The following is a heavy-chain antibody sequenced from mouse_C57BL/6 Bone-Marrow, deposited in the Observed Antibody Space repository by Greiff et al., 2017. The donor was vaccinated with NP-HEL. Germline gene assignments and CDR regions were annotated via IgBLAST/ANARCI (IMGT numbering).Heavy chain of an antibody. CDR3: ARWDYYGSPFAY. V-gene: IGHV5-17*01. J-gene: IGHJ3*01. CDR2: ISSGSSTI. Sequence: EVKLVESGGGLVKPGGSLNLSCAASGFTFSDYGMHWVRQAPEKGLEWVAYISSGSSTIYYADTVKGRFTISRDNAKNTLFLQMTSLRSEDTAMYYCARWDYYGSPFAYWGQGTLVTVSA. D-gene: IGHD1-1*01. CDR1: GFTFSDYG.